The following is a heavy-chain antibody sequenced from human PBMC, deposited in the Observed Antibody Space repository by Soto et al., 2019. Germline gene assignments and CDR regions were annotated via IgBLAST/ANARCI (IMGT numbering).Heavy chain of an antibody. J-gene: IGHJ5*02. D-gene: IGHD1-26*01. V-gene: IGHV1-46*01. CDR3: ARDPRSGRGSYWSWFDP. CDR2: INPSGGST. CDR1: GYTFTSYY. Sequence: GASVKVSCKASGYTFTSYYMHWVRQAPGQGLEWMGIINPSGGSTSYAQKFQGRVTMTRDTSTSTVYMELSSLRSEDTAVYYCARDPRSGRGSYWSWFDPWGQGTLVTVSS.